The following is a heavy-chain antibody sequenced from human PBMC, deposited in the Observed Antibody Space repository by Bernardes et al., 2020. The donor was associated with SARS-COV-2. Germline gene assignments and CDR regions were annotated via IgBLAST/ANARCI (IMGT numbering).Heavy chain of an antibody. J-gene: IGHJ4*02. V-gene: IGHV3-30-3*01. CDR1: GFTFSSYA. Sequence: GGSLRLSCAASGFTFSSYAMHWVRQAPGKGLEWVSVISYDGSTKYYADSVKGRFTISRDNSKNTLYLQMNSLRAEDTAVYYCATPRLWYSSSSATFDYWGQGTRVTVAS. D-gene: IGHD6-13*01. CDR3: ATPRLWYSSSSATFDY. CDR2: ISYDGSTK.